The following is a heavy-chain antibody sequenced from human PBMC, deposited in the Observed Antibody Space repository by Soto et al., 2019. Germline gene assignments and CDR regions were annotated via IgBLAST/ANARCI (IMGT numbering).Heavy chain of an antibody. D-gene: IGHD5-12*01. CDR1: GDILSSYV. CDR3: AYSGYEYYFDY. Sequence: QVQLVQSGAEVKKPGSSVKVSCKASGDILSSYVIAWVRQAPGQGLEWMGGIIPIFGTTNYAQSFQGRVTITADKSTNTAYMDLSSLRSEDTAVYYCAYSGYEYYFDYWGQGTRVTVSS. V-gene: IGHV1-69*06. CDR2: IIPIFGTT. J-gene: IGHJ4*02.